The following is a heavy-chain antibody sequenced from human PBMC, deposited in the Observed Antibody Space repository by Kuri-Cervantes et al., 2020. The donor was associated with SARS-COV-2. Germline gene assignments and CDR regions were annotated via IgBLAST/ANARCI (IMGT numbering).Heavy chain of an antibody. CDR3: ARGGYSGYEGWFDP. CDR1: GGSFSGYY. D-gene: IGHD5-12*01. V-gene: IGHV4-34*01. CDR2: INHSGST. Sequence: SETLSLTCAVYGGSFSGYYWSWIRQPPGKGLEWIGEINHSGSTNYNPSLKSRVTISVDTSKNQFSPKLSSVTAADTAVYYCARGGYSGYEGWFDPWGQGTLVTVSS. J-gene: IGHJ5*02.